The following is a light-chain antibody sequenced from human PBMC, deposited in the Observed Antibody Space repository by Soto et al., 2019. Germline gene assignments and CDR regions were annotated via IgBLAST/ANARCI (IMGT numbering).Light chain of an antibody. CDR3: QHYGSSSGS. CDR1: QSVASSH. V-gene: IGKV3-20*01. J-gene: IGKJ2*01. Sequence: DIVLTQSPGTLSLSPGERATLSCRASQSVASSHLAWYQQKPGRAPRLLIYGASSRATGIPDRFSGSGSGTDFSLIIRRLEPEDIAVYYCQHYGSSSGSFGKGTKLEIK. CDR2: GAS.